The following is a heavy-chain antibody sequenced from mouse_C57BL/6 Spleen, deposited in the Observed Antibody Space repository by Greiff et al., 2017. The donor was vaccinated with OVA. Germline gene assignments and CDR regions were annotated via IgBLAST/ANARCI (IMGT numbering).Heavy chain of an antibody. CDR2: IDPNSGGT. CDR3: ALCSSRFGY. V-gene: IGHV1-72*01. J-gene: IGHJ2*01. CDR1: GYTFTSYW. D-gene: IGHD3-1*01. Sequence: QVQLQQPGAELVKPGASVKLSCKASGYTFTSYWMHWVKQRPGRGLEWIGRIDPNSGGTKYNEKFKSKATLTVDKPSSTAYMQLSSQTSEDSSVSSGALCSSRFGYWGQGTTLTVSS.